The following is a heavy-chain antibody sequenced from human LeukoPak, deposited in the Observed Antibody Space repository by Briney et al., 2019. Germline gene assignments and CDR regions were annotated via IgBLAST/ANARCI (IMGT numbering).Heavy chain of an antibody. Sequence: PSETLSLTCTVSGGSISSYYWSWIRQPPGKGLEWIGYIYYSGSTNYNPSLKSRVTISVDRSKNQFSLKLSSVTAADTAVYYCARAPYYYDSSGDRYYFDYWGQGTLVTVSS. V-gene: IGHV4-59*12. CDR3: ARAPYYYDSSGDRYYFDY. D-gene: IGHD3-22*01. J-gene: IGHJ4*02. CDR2: IYYSGST. CDR1: GGSISSYY.